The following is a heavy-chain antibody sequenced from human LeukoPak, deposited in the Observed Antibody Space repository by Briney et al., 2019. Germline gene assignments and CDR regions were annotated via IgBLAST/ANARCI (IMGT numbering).Heavy chain of an antibody. CDR2: INGDGSRT. Sequence: GGSLRLSCAASEFTLSSYWMHWVRQAPGKGLVWVSRINGDGSRTTYADSVKGRFTISRDNAKNVLHLQMNSLRAEDTAVYYCARAPSEIGGYYPEYFRHWGQGTLVTVSS. CDR1: EFTLSSYW. D-gene: IGHD3-22*01. V-gene: IGHV3-74*01. CDR3: ARAPSEIGGYYPEYFRH. J-gene: IGHJ1*01.